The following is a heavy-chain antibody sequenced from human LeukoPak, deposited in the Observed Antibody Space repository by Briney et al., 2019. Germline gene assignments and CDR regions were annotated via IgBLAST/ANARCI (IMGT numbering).Heavy chain of an antibody. V-gene: IGHV1-69*13. J-gene: IGHJ4*02. CDR1: GGTFSSYA. Sequence: SVKVSCKASGGTFSSYAISWVRQAPGQGLEWMGGIIPIFGTANYAQKFQGRVTITADESTSTAYMELSSLRSEDTAVYYCARNLGVLYYAFWSGYYDYWGQGTLVTVSS. CDR3: ARNLGVLYYAFWSGYYDY. CDR2: IIPIFGTA. D-gene: IGHD3-3*01.